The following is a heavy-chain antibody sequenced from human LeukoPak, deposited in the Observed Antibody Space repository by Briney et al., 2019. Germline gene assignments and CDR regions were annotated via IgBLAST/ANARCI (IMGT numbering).Heavy chain of an antibody. CDR2: ISSSSSYI. Sequence: PGGSLRLSCAASGFTFSSYSMNWVRQAPGKGLEWVSPISSSSSYIYYADSVKGRFTISRDNAKDSLYLQMNSLRAEDTAVYYCARDRDPYFDYWGQGTLVTVSS. D-gene: IGHD3-10*01. CDR3: ARDRDPYFDY. V-gene: IGHV3-21*01. J-gene: IGHJ4*02. CDR1: GFTFSSYS.